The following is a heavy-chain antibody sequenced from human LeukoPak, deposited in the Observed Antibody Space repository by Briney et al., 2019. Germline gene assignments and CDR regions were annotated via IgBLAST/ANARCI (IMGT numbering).Heavy chain of an antibody. D-gene: IGHD5-18*01. J-gene: IGHJ4*02. Sequence: RGSLRLSCAASGFTFSDYYMSWIRQAPGKGLEWVANIKQDGSEKYYVDSVKGRFTISRDNAKNSLYLQMNSLRAEDTAVYYCAREIQLWAPGFDYWGQGTLVTVSS. CDR2: IKQDGSEK. CDR3: AREIQLWAPGFDY. CDR1: GFTFSDYY. V-gene: IGHV3-7*01.